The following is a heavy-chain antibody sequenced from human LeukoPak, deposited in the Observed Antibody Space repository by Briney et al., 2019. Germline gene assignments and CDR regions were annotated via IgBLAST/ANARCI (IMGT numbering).Heavy chain of an antibody. CDR2: INGSGGHT. Sequence: GGSLRLSCAASGITFSSHAMSWVRQAPGKGLEWVSLINGSGGHTYYGDSVNGRFTISRDNSTNRLYLQMNSLRPEDTAVYYRTRRVAATMRDGYNYYYYYMEVWGRGTTVTVSS. CDR3: TRRVAATMRDGYNYYYYYMEV. J-gene: IGHJ6*03. V-gene: IGHV3-23*01. CDR1: GITFSSHA. D-gene: IGHD5-24*01.